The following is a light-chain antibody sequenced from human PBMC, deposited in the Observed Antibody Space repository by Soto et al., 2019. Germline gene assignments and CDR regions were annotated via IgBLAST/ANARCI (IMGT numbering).Light chain of an antibody. V-gene: IGKV1-39*01. J-gene: IGKJ3*01. CDR1: QSISSS. Sequence: DIQMTQAPSSLSTSVGDRVTITCRASQSISSSLNWYQQKSGKAPKLLIYAASSLQSGVPSRFSGSGSGTDFTLTISSLQPEDFATYYCQQSYSTPFTFGPGTKVDIK. CDR3: QQSYSTPFT. CDR2: AAS.